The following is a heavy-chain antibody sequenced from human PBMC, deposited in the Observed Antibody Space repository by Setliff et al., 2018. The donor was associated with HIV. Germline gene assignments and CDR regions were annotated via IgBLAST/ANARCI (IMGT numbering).Heavy chain of an antibody. CDR3: ARGSGYDKGAYHYYYGMDV. CDR1: GFTLTKYT. CDR2: ISSSGSTI. J-gene: IGHJ6*02. D-gene: IGHD5-12*01. Sequence: PGGSLRLSCEASGFTLTKYTMNWVRQAPGKGLEWVSYISSSGSTIYYADSVKGRFTISRDNTKNSLYLQMNSLRAEDTAVYYCARGSGYDKGAYHYYYGMDVWGQGTTVTVSS. V-gene: IGHV3-48*04.